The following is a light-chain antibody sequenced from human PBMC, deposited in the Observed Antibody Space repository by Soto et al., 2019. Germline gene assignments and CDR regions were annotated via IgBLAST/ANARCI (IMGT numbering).Light chain of an antibody. Sequence: DVQGSQSTNPLSASVGDRVTVTCRASQTIGSWLAWYQQKPGRAPKLLIFDASSLESGVPSRFSGNGSGTEFTLTISGLQPEDFVVYYCQQYNNYSGTFGRGTKVDI. CDR3: QQYNNYSGT. CDR2: DAS. V-gene: IGKV1-5*01. CDR1: QTIGSW. J-gene: IGKJ1*01.